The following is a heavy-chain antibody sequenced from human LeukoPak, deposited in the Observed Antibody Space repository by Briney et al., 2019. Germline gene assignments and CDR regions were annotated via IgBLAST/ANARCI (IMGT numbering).Heavy chain of an antibody. CDR3: ASRRVHYYGSGSSYFDY. J-gene: IGHJ4*02. V-gene: IGHV1-69*13. D-gene: IGHD3-10*01. CDR2: IIPIFGTE. Sequence: SVKVSCKASGGTFSSYAISWVRQAPGQGLEWMGVIIPIFGTENYAQKFQGRVTITADESTSTAYMELSSLRSEDTAVYYCASRRVHYYGSGSSYFDYWGQGTLVTVSS. CDR1: GGTFSSYA.